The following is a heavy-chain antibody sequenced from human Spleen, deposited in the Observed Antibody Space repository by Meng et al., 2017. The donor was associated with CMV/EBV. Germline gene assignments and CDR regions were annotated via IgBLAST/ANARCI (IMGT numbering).Heavy chain of an antibody. Sequence: GESLKISCVASGFTFNTYTMNWVRQAPGKGLEWVSSISSSGTYIFYADAMKGRFTISRDNAKNSVYLHMNTLRVDDTAVYYCAKGWDTSGWYRIFDYWGQGTLVTVSS. V-gene: IGHV3-21*06. J-gene: IGHJ4*02. CDR2: ISSSGTYI. CDR1: GFTFNTYT. CDR3: AKGWDTSGWYRIFDY. D-gene: IGHD6-19*01.